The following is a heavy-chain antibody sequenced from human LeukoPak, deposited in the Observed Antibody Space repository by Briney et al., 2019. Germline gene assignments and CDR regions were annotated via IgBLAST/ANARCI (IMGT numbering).Heavy chain of an antibody. V-gene: IGHV4-39*02. J-gene: IGHJ4*02. CDR3: AREERPYYYDSSGYYFDY. D-gene: IGHD3-22*01. CDR1: GGSISSSSYY. Sequence: SGTLSLTCTVSGGSISSSSYYWGWIRQPPGKGLEWIGSIYYSGSTYYNPSLKSRVTISVDTSKNQFSLKLSSVTAADTAVYYCAREERPYYYDSSGYYFDYWGQGTLVTVSS. CDR2: IYYSGST.